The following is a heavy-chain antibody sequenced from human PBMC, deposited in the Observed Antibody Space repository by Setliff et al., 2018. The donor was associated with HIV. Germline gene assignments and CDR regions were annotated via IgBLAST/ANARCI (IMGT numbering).Heavy chain of an antibody. J-gene: IGHJ6*02. V-gene: IGHV4-59*11. CDR2: IYYSGST. D-gene: IGHD3-3*01. CDR1: GGSISSHY. Sequence: SETLSLTCTVSGGSISSHYWSWIRQPPGKGLEWIGSIYYSGSTNYNPSLKSRVTISVDTSKNQFSLKLSSVTAADTAVYYCARVPHNFWIRRYYYGMDVWGQGTTVTGSS. CDR3: ARVPHNFWIRRYYYGMDV.